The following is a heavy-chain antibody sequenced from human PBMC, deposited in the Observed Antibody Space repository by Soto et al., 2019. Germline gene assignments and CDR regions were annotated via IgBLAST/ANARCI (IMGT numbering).Heavy chain of an antibody. V-gene: IGHV3-53*01. CDR2: IYSGGST. Sequence: GGSLRLSCAASGFTVSSNYMSWVRQAPGQGLEWVSVIYSGGSTYYADSVKGRFTISRDNSKNTLYLQMNSLRAEDTAVYYCARDPYSSSSGGYYYYGMDVWGQGTTVTVSS. J-gene: IGHJ6*02. CDR3: ARDPYSSSSGGYYYYGMDV. D-gene: IGHD6-6*01. CDR1: GFTVSSNY.